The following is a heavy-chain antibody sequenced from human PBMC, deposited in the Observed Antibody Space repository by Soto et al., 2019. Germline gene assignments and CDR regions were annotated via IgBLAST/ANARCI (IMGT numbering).Heavy chain of an antibody. D-gene: IGHD3-22*01. J-gene: IGHJ4*02. Sequence: SETLSLTCTFSGGSVSSGSYYWSWIRQPPGKGLEWIGYIYYSGSTNYNPSLKSRVTISVDTSKNQFSLKLSSVTAADTAVYYCTSQYYYDSSGYYYVDYWGQGTLVTVSS. CDR2: IYYSGST. V-gene: IGHV4-61*01. CDR1: GGSVSSGSYY. CDR3: TSQYYYDSSGYYYVDY.